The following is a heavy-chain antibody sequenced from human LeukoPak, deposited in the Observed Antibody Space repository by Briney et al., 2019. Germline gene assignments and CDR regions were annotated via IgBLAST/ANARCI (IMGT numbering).Heavy chain of an antibody. CDR2: IYTSGST. CDR3: ARGPLLWFGEFQYGGYDY. Sequence: SETLSLTCTVSGGSISSYYWSWIRQPAGKGLEWIGRIYTSGSTNYNPSLKSRATMSVDTSKNQFSLKLSSVTAADTAVYYCARGPLLWFGEFQYGGYDYWGQGTLVTVSS. V-gene: IGHV4-4*07. CDR1: GGSISSYY. J-gene: IGHJ4*02. D-gene: IGHD3-10*01.